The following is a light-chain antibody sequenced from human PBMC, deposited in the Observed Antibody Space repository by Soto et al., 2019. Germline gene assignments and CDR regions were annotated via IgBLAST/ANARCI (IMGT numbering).Light chain of an antibody. J-gene: IGKJ4*01. CDR2: GAS. CDR3: QQYDSCPLT. V-gene: IGKV3D-15*01. Sequence: EIVMTQSPGTLSVSTEEGATLSCRASQSVDRNLAWYQKKPGQAPGLLIYGASTRPTGIPDRFSGSGSGTEFSLTISSLQSEYFAVYDGQQYDSCPLTFGGGTKVEIK. CDR1: QSVDRN.